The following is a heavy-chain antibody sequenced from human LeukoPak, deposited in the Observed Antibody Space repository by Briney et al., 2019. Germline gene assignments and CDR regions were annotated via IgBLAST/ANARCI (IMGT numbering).Heavy chain of an antibody. CDR2: FYHGGST. D-gene: IGHD2-2*01. CDR1: GYSIRTGYY. V-gene: IGHV4-38-2*02. Sequence: SETLSLTCTVSGYSIRTGYYWDWIRQPPGKGLEWIGTFYHGGSTYYNPSLKSRVTISVDTSKNQFSLNLTSVTAADTAVYYCARSPTKRVPEDYWGQGTLVTVSS. CDR3: ARSPTKRVPEDY. J-gene: IGHJ4*02.